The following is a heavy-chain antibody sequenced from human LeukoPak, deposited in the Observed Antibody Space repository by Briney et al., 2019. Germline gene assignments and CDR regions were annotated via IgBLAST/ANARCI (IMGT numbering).Heavy chain of an antibody. Sequence: PSQTLSVICTVSGGSISSGSYYWSWIRQPAGKGMEWIGSIYTSGSTNYNPSLKSRVTISVDTSKNQFSLKLSSVTAADTAVYYCARDQGLYYYGSGSYYNLWYFDLWGRGTLVTVSS. CDR2: IYTSGST. V-gene: IGHV4-61*02. J-gene: IGHJ2*01. CDR1: GGSISSGSYY. CDR3: ARDQGLYYYGSGSYYNLWYFDL. D-gene: IGHD3-10*01.